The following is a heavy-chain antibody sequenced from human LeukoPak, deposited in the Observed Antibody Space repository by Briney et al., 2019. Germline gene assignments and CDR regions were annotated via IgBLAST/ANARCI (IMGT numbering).Heavy chain of an antibody. CDR2: IYYSGST. CDR3: ASATYYYGSGIDSHFDY. Sequence: SETLSLTCTASGGSISSGDYYWSWIRQPPGKGLEWIGYIYYSGSTYYNPSLKSRVTISVDTSKNQFSLKLSSVTAADTAVYYCASATYYYGSGIDSHFDYWGQGTLVTVSS. J-gene: IGHJ4*02. D-gene: IGHD3-10*01. CDR1: GGSISSGDYY. V-gene: IGHV4-30-4*01.